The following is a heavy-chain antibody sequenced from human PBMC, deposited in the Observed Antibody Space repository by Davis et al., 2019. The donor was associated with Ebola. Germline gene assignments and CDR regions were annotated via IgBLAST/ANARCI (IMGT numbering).Heavy chain of an antibody. CDR2: INHSGST. CDR1: GGSFSGYY. D-gene: IGHD3-9*01. J-gene: IGHJ5*02. CDR3: ARGREYYDILTGPNWFDP. Sequence: MPSETLSLTCAVYGGSFSGYYWSWIRQPPGKGLEWIGEINHSGSTNYNPSLTSRVTISVDTSKNQFSLKLSSVTAADTAVYYCARGREYYDILTGPNWFDPWGQGTLVTVSS. V-gene: IGHV4-34*01.